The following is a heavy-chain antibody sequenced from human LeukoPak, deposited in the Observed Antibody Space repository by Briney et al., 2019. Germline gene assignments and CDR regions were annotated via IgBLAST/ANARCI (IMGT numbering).Heavy chain of an antibody. Sequence: SETLSLACTVSGGSISSYYWSWTRQPPGKGLEWIGYISYSGSTNYNPSLKSRVTISIDTSKNQFSLKLRSVTAADTAIYYCARQGYDILTGYIDAFDIWGQGTMVTVSS. CDR3: ARQGYDILTGYIDAFDI. J-gene: IGHJ3*02. CDR2: ISYSGST. CDR1: GGSISSYY. D-gene: IGHD3-9*01. V-gene: IGHV4-59*08.